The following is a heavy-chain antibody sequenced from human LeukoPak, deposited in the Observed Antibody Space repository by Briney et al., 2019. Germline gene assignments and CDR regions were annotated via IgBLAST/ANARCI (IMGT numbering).Heavy chain of an antibody. J-gene: IGHJ4*02. CDR1: GFTFSSYG. Sequence: GGSLRLSCAASGFTFSSYGMHWVRQAPGKGLEWVAVISYDGSNKYYADSVKGRFTISRDNSKNTLYLQMNSRRAEDTAVYYCANRGYSYGSDYWGQGTLVTVSS. CDR2: ISYDGSNK. D-gene: IGHD5-18*01. V-gene: IGHV3-30*18. CDR3: ANRGYSYGSDY.